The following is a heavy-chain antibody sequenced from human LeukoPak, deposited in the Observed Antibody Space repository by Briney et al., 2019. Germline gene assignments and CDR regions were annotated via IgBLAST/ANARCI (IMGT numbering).Heavy chain of an antibody. V-gene: IGHV1-46*01. Sequence: GASVKVSCKASGYTFTNYHVHWVRQAPGQGLQWMGIINPNGGSTSYAQKFQGRVTMTTDTSTSTVYMELSSLRSEDTAVYYCARVVLNDYGRYYFDYWGPGTLVTVSS. J-gene: IGHJ4*02. CDR2: INPNGGST. CDR1: GYTFTNYH. D-gene: IGHD4-17*01. CDR3: ARVVLNDYGRYYFDY.